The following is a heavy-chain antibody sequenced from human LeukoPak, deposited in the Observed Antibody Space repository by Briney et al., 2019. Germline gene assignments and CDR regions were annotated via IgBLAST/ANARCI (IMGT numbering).Heavy chain of an antibody. D-gene: IGHD1-14*01. CDR1: GFTFSSYS. CDR2: IGPTGFDR. CDR3: ATETNGRHYDY. J-gene: IGHJ4*02. Sequence: GGSLRLSCAASGFTFSSYSMNWVCQAPGKRLEWVASIGPTGFDRYHADSIKGRFTISRDNANNFLYLQMDSLRAEDTAVYYCATETNGRHYDYWGQGTLLTVSS. V-gene: IGHV3-21*06.